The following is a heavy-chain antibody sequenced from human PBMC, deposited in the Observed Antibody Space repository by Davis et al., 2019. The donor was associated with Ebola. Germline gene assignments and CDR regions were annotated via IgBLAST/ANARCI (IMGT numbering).Heavy chain of an antibody. D-gene: IGHD2-21*02. J-gene: IGHJ4*02. CDR1: GFTFSSYA. CDR2: ISGSGGST. V-gene: IGHV3-23*01. Sequence: GESLKISCAASGFTFSSYAMSWVRQAPGKGLEWVSAISGSGGSTYYADSVKGRFTISRDNSKNTLYLQMNSLRAEDTAVYYCAKSASLGDYYWGQGTLVTVSS. CDR3: AKSASLGDYY.